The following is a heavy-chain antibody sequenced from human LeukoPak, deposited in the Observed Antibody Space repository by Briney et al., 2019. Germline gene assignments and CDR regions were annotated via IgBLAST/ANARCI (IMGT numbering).Heavy chain of an antibody. D-gene: IGHD4-17*01. Sequence: PSGTLSLTCTVSGGSISSYYWSWIRQPPGKGLEWIGYMSYSGSTNYNPSLKSRVTMSINTSKNQFSLRLSSVTAADTAVYYCARGSDFGDYWGQGTLVTVSS. CDR3: ARGSDFGDY. CDR1: GGSISSYY. CDR2: MSYSGST. V-gene: IGHV4-59*01. J-gene: IGHJ4*02.